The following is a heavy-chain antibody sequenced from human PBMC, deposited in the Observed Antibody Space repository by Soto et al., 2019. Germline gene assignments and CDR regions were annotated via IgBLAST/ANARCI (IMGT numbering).Heavy chain of an antibody. D-gene: IGHD3-22*01. CDR1: GFSLSTSGVG. CDR3: ARQYYYDSSRYRYFDY. J-gene: IGHJ4*02. CDR2: IYWDDDK. V-gene: IGHV2-5*02. Sequence: QVRLMESGPTLVKPTQTLTLTCTFSGFSLSTSGVGVGWIRQPPGKALEWLALIYWDDDKRYSPSLKSRLTISKDTSKNQVVLTMTSMDPVDPATYYCARQYYYDSSRYRYFDYWGQGTLVTVSS.